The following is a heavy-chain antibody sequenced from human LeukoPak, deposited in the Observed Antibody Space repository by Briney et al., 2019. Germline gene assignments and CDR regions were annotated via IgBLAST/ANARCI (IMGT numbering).Heavy chain of an antibody. J-gene: IGHJ3*02. Sequence: GGSLRLSCAASGFTFDEYGMSWVRQAPGKGLEWVCGITRNGGSTGYADSVKGRFTISRDNAKNSVYLQMNSLRAEDTALYYCAAGTMFYTIDIWGQGTMVTVSS. V-gene: IGHV3-20*04. CDR1: GFTFDEYG. CDR2: ITRNGGST. CDR3: AAGTMFYTIDI. D-gene: IGHD3-10*02.